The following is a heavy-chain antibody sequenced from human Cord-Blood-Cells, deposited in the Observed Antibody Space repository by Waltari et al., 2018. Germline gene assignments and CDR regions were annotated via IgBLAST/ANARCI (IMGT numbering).Heavy chain of an antibody. J-gene: IGHJ4*02. D-gene: IGHD2-21*01. V-gene: IGHV4-34*01. CDR1: GGSLRGYY. Sequence: QVQLQQWGAGLLKPSEALSLTCAVSGGSLRGYYWRWTRQPPGKGLEWIGEINHSGSTNYNPSLKRRVTISVDTSKNQFSLKLSSVTAADTAVYYCARVRGVVIAIDYWGQGTLVTVSS. CDR3: ARVRGVVIAIDY. CDR2: INHSGST.